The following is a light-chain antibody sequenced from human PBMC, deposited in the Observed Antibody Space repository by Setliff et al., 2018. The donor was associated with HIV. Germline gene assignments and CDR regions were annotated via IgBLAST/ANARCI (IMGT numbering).Light chain of an antibody. CDR1: SSNVGKFDL. CDR3: CSYAGSTSFDV. V-gene: IGLV2-23*02. Sequence: QSVLTQPASVSGSPGQSISIPCTGNSSNVGKFDLVSWYRQHPGKAPELTIYEVSKRPSGVSKRFSGSKSGDAAFLTISGLQPDDEADYYCCSYAGSTSFDVFGTGTKAPS. J-gene: IGLJ1*01. CDR2: EVS.